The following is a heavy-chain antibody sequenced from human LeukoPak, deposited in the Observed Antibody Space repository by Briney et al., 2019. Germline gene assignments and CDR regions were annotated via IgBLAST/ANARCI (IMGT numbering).Heavy chain of an antibody. CDR3: ARVVSYYGSSYRLLDV. CDR2: ISSSSSYT. V-gene: IGHV3-11*05. CDR1: GFTFSDYY. J-gene: IGHJ2*01. Sequence: PGGSLRLSCAASGFTFSDYYMSWIRQAPGKGLERVSYISSSSSYTNYADSVKGRFTISRDNAKNSLYLQMNSLRAEDTAVYYCARVVSYYGSSYRLLDVWGRGTLVTVSS. D-gene: IGHD3-10*01.